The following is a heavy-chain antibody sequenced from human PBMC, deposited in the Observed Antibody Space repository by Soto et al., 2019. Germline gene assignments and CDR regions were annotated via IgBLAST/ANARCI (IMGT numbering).Heavy chain of an antibody. CDR3: ARIILVVTALYY. Sequence: QVQLVQSGAEEKKPGASVKVSCKASGYNFTSYAMHWVSQAPGQRLEWMGWINAGNGNTKYSQKFQGRVTSTRDTSASTAYMELSSLRSEDTAVYYCARIILVVTALYYWGQGTLVTVSS. CDR1: GYNFTSYA. CDR2: INAGNGNT. J-gene: IGHJ4*02. D-gene: IGHD2-21*02. V-gene: IGHV1-3*05.